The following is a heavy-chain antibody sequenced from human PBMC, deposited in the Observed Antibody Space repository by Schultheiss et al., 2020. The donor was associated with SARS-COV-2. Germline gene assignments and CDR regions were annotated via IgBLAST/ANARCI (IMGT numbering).Heavy chain of an antibody. V-gene: IGHV4-30-4*01. CDR1: GDSVSSGDFY. CDR2: TYYSGDT. Sequence: SETLSLTCTVSGDSVSSGDFYCSWVRQPPGKGLEWIGYTYYSGDTHYNPSLKSRATISVDTAKYQFSLHLSPVTAADTAVYYCARYYYDGTGDNWFDPWGQSTQGTGSS. J-gene: IGHJ5*02. CDR3: ARYYYDGTGDNWFDP. D-gene: IGHD3-3*01.